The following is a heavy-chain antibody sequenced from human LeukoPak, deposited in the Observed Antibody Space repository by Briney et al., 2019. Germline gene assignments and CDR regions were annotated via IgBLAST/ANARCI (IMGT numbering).Heavy chain of an antibody. J-gene: IGHJ4*02. CDR3: ARYYSGSYGFDY. V-gene: IGHV4-39*02. D-gene: IGHD1-26*01. Sequence: PSETLSLTCSVSGGSISSSNYYWGWLRQPPGEGLEWIGYIYYSGSTYYNPSLKSRVTMSVDTSKNHFSLKLSSVTAADTAVYYCARYYSGSYGFDYWGQGTLVTVSS. CDR2: IYYSGST. CDR1: GGSISSSNYY.